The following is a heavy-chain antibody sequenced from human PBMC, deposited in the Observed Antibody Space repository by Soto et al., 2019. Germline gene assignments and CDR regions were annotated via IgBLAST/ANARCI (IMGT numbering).Heavy chain of an antibody. CDR2: IYYSGST. CDR3: ARSKMTGSSWYGGNGMDV. V-gene: IGHV4-39*01. CDR1: GGSIISSSYY. D-gene: IGHD6-13*01. J-gene: IGHJ6*02. Sequence: SEALSLTCTVSGGSIISSSYYWGWIRQPPGKGLEWIGSIYYSGSTYYNPSLKSRVTISVDTSKNQFSLKLSSVTAADTAVYYCARSKMTGSSWYGGNGMDVWGQGTTVTVSS.